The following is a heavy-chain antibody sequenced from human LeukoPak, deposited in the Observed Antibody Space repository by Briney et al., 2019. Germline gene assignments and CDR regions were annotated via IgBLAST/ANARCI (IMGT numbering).Heavy chain of an antibody. D-gene: IGHD4-17*01. CDR3: ARQGDGDPPIADGMDV. CDR2: IYPGDSDT. CDR1: GYSFTSYR. J-gene: IGHJ6*02. V-gene: IGHV5-51*01. Sequence: GESLKISCKGSGYSFTSYRIGWVRQMPGKGLEWMGIIYPGDSDTRYSPSFQGQVTISADKSISTAYLQWSSLKASDTAMYYCARQGDGDPPIADGMDVWGQGTTVTVSS.